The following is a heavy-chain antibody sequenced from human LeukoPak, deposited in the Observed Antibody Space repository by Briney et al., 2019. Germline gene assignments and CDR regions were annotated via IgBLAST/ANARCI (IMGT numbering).Heavy chain of an antibody. CDR2: IYYSGST. D-gene: IGHD3-22*01. V-gene: IGHV4-39*07. Sequence: SETLSLTCTVSGGSISSSSYYWGWIRQPPGKGLEWIGSIYYSGSTYYNPSLKSRVTISVDTSKNQFSLKLRSVTAADTAVYYCARVGGITMIVVLITDAFDIWGQGTMVTVSS. CDR3: ARVGGITMIVVLITDAFDI. CDR1: GGSISSSSYY. J-gene: IGHJ3*02.